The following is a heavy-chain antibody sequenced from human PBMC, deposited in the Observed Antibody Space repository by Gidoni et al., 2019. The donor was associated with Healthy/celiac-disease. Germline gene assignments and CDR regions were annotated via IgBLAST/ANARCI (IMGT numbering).Heavy chain of an antibody. V-gene: IGHV1-2*04. Sequence: QVQLVQSGAEVKKPGASVKVSCKASGYTFTGYYMHWVRQAPGQGLEWMGWINPNSGGTNYAQKFQGWVTMTRDTSISTAYMELSRLRSDDTAVYYCARDRRWEYSSSWFGRNNLRGYYYGMDVWGQGTTVTVSS. CDR3: ARDRRWEYSSSWFGRNNLRGYYYGMDV. CDR1: GYTFTGYY. D-gene: IGHD6-13*01. CDR2: INPNSGGT. J-gene: IGHJ6*02.